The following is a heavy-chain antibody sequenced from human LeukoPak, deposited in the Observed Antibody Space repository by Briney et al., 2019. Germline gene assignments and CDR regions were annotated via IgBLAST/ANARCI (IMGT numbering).Heavy chain of an antibody. J-gene: IGHJ6*03. V-gene: IGHV5-51*01. Sequence: GESLKISCKGSGYSFTSYWIGWVRQMPGKGLEWMGIIYPGDSDTRYSPSFQGQVTISADKSISTAYLQWSSLKASDTAMYYCARLGGAAAGTQSLYYYMDVWGKGTTVTVSS. CDR3: ARLGGAAAGTQSLYYYMDV. CDR2: IYPGDSDT. CDR1: GYSFTSYW. D-gene: IGHD6-13*01.